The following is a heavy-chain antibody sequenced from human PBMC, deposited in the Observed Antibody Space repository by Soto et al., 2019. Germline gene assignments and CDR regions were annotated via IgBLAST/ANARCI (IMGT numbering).Heavy chain of an antibody. CDR2: ISAYNGNT. D-gene: IGHD2-15*01. J-gene: IGHJ4*02. CDR3: ASGLESIGYCSGGSCQPGY. V-gene: IGHV1-18*01. CDR1: GYTFTSYG. Sequence: QVQLVQSGAEVKKPGASVKVSCKASGYTFTSYGISWVRQAPGQGLEWMGWISAYNGNTNYAQKLQGRVTMTTDTATSTAYMELRSLRSDDTAVYYCASGLESIGYCSGGSCQPGYWGQGTLVTVSS.